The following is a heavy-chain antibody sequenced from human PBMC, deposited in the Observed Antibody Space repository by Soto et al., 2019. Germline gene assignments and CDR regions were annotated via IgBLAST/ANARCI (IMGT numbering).Heavy chain of an antibody. V-gene: IGHV1-69*02. CDR1: GGTFSSYT. Sequence: ASVKVSCKASGGTFSSYTISWVRQAPGQGLEWMGRIIPILGIANYAQKFQGRVTITADKSTSTAYMELSSLRSEDTAVYYCASLTMGPTGDYYYYYYYMDVWGKGTTVTVSS. CDR2: IIPILGIA. D-gene: IGHD3-10*01. CDR3: ASLTMGPTGDYYYYYYYMDV. J-gene: IGHJ6*03.